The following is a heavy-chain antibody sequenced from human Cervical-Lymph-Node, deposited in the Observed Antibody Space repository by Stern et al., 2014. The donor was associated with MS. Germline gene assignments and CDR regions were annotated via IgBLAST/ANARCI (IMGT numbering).Heavy chain of an antibody. CDR1: GGTFRHYG. V-gene: IGHV1-69*12. Sequence: QDQLVQSGAEVKKPGSSVKVSCKASGGTFRHYGFSWVRQAPGQGLEWMGGIIPLFGTPSYAQKFQGRATLGADESTSAAYMEVNNLTSEDTAIYFCVQSTIFGLPYNPMLDSWGQGTLVTVSS. D-gene: IGHD3-3*01. CDR2: IIPLFGTP. J-gene: IGHJ5*01. CDR3: VQSTIFGLPYNPMLDS.